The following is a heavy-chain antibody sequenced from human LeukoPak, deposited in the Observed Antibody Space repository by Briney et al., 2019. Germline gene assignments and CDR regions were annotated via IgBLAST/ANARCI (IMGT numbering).Heavy chain of an antibody. CDR3: ARRPSALTAGDHRPDWYFEL. CDR1: GYSISSGYY. V-gene: IGHV4-38-2*01. Sequence: SETLSLTCAVSGYSISSGYYWGWIRQPPGKGLEWIGSIYHSGNTYHNPSLKSRVTISVDTSKNQFSLKLSSVTAADTAVYYCARRPSALTAGDHRPDWYFELWGRGPLVTVSS. J-gene: IGHJ2*01. CDR2: IYHSGNT. D-gene: IGHD7-27*01.